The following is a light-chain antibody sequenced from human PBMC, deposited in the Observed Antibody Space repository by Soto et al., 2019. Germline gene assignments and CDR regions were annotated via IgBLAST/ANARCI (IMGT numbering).Light chain of an antibody. CDR1: QSISSY. V-gene: IGKV1-39*01. CDR2: AAS. J-gene: IGKJ4*01. CDR3: QQSYSNPLS. Sequence: DIPMTQSPSSLSASVGDRVTITCRTNQSISSYLNWYQQKPGKAPKLLIYAASNLQSGVPSRFSGSGSGTDITLTISSLQVEDFATYYCQQSYSNPLSFGGGTKVEIK.